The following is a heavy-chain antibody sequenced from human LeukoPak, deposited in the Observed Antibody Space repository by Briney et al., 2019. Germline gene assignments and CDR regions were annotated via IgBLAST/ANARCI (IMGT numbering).Heavy chain of an antibody. CDR1: GGSISSYY. CDR2: IYHSGST. J-gene: IGHJ4*02. V-gene: IGHV4-59*12. Sequence: SETLSLTCTVSGGSISSYYWSWIRQPPGKGLEWIGYIYHSGSTYYNPSLKSRVTISVDRSKNQFSLKLSSVTAADTAVYYCARVSTGSGSYYFDYWGQGTLVTVSS. CDR3: ARVSTGSGSYYFDY. D-gene: IGHD3-10*01.